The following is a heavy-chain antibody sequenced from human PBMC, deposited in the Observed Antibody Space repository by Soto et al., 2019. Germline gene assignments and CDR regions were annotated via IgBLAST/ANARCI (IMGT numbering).Heavy chain of an antibody. Sequence: PSETLSLTCTVSGGSISSSSYYWGWIRQPPGKGLEWIGSIYYSGSTYYNPSLKSRVTISVDTSKNQFSLKLSSVTAADTAVYYCARDGGFWSGYYILSNRFDPWGQGTRVNVSS. CDR1: GGSISSSSYY. CDR2: IYYSGST. D-gene: IGHD3-3*01. J-gene: IGHJ5*02. V-gene: IGHV4-39*02. CDR3: ARDGGFWSGYYILSNRFDP.